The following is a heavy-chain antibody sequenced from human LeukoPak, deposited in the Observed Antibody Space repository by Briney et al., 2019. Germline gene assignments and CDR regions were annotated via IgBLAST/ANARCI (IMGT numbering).Heavy chain of an antibody. D-gene: IGHD6-6*01. J-gene: IGHJ4*02. Sequence: PSETLSLTCAVYGGSFSGYYWSWIRQPPGKGLEWIGEINHSGSTNYNPSLKSRVTISVDTSKNQSSLKLNSVTAADTAVYYCARGGGTAARPYYFDYWGQGTLVTVSS. CDR1: GGSFSGYY. CDR2: INHSGST. V-gene: IGHV4-34*01. CDR3: ARGGGTAARPYYFDY.